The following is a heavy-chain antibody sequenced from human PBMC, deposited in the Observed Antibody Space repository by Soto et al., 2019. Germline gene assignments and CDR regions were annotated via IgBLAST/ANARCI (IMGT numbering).Heavy chain of an antibody. CDR1: EFTFSSYE. Sequence: EVQLVESGGGLVQPGGSLRLSCAASEFTFSSYEMNWVRQAPGKGLEWVSYISSSGSTIYYADSVKGRFTISRDNAKNSLYLQMNSLRAEDTAVYYCARYCTNGVCPASDACDIWGQGTMVTVSS. V-gene: IGHV3-48*03. J-gene: IGHJ3*02. D-gene: IGHD2-8*01. CDR2: ISSSGSTI. CDR3: ARYCTNGVCPASDACDI.